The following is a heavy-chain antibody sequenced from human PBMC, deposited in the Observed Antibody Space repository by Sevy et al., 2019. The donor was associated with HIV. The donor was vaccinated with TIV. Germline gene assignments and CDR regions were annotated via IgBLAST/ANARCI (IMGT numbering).Heavy chain of an antibody. Sequence: SESLSLTCSVSGGSISSHSYYWTWIRQHPGKGLEWIGYIHYSGRTYYNPSLKSRVTISLDTSKNHFSLSLRSVTAADTAVYYCARDTAYSNGWFPYYYYYGMDVWGPGTTVTVSS. V-gene: IGHV4-31*03. D-gene: IGHD6-19*01. CDR1: GGSISSHSYY. J-gene: IGHJ6*02. CDR2: IHYSGRT. CDR3: ARDTAYSNGWFPYYYYYGMDV.